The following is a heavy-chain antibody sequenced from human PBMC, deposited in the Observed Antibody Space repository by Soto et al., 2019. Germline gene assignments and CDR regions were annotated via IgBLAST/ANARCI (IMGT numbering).Heavy chain of an antibody. Sequence: QVQLQQWGAGLLKPSETLSLTCAVYGGSFSGYYWSWIRQPPGKGLEWIGEINHSGSTNYNPSLKSRVTISVDTSKNPFSLKLSSVTAADTALYYCARERIPMVVAARGGYFQHWGQGTLVTVSS. V-gene: IGHV4-34*01. CDR3: ARERIPMVVAARGGYFQH. D-gene: IGHD2-15*01. CDR1: GGSFSGYY. J-gene: IGHJ1*01. CDR2: INHSGST.